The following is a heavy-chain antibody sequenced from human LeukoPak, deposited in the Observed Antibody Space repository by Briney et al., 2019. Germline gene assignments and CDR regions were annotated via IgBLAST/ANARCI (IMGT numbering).Heavy chain of an antibody. Sequence: SSETVSLMCTVSRGSNSSYYWSWARQPPGKGLEWIGYISDSGSTNNKPSLKSRVTISRDTSKSQVSLKMRFVTAADTAVYLCASLGGTYDYWGQGILVIVSS. CDR1: RGSNSSYY. V-gene: IGHV4-4*09. CDR3: ASLGGTYDY. J-gene: IGHJ4*02. D-gene: IGHD1-26*01. CDR2: ISDSGST.